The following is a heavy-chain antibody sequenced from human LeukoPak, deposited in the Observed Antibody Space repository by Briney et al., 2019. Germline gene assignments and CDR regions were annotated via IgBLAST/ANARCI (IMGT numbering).Heavy chain of an antibody. D-gene: IGHD2-15*01. V-gene: IGHV3-15*01. CDR3: TTERYCSGGSCYYSFDY. CDR1: GFTFSNAW. CDR2: IKSKTDGGTT. J-gene: IGHJ4*02. Sequence: GGSLRLSCAASGFTFSNAWMSWVRQAPGKGLEWVGRIKSKTDGGTTDYAATVKGRFTISRDDSKNTLYMQMNSLKTEDTAVYYCTTERYCSGGSCYYSFDYWGQGTLVTVSS.